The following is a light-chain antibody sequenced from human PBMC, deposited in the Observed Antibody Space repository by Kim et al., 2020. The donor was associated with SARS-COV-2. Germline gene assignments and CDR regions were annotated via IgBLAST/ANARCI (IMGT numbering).Light chain of an antibody. V-gene: IGKV1-27*01. CDR3: QNYNSAPLT. CDR2: DAS. J-gene: IGKJ4*01. Sequence: GDRVTITCRASQDISNDLAWYQQRPGKAPQLLIYDASALQSGVPSRFSGSGSGTDFTLTISILQPEDVATYFCQNYNSAPLTFGGGTKLEI. CDR1: QDISND.